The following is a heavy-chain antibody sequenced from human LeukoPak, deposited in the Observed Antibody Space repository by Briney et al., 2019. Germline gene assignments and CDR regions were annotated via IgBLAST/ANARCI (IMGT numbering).Heavy chain of an antibody. CDR2: IRPDGSDT. Sequence: GGSLRLSCGASGFIFSTYGMHWVRQAPGKGLEWVSFIRPDGSDTSYAGSVKGRFTISRDNSKNTLYLQMNTLRPDDTAIYYCGKNDSASDYWGQGTLVTVS. J-gene: IGHJ4*02. CDR3: GKNDSASDY. V-gene: IGHV3-30*02. CDR1: GFIFSTYG. D-gene: IGHD1-26*01.